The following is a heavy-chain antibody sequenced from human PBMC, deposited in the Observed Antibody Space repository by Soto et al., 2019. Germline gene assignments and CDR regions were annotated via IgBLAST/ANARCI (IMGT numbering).Heavy chain of an antibody. D-gene: IGHD3-3*01. V-gene: IGHV5-51*01. J-gene: IGHJ5*02. Sequence: GESLKISCKGSGYSFTSYWIGWVRQMPGKGLEWMGIIYPGDSDTRYSPSFQGQVTISADKSISTAYLQWSSLKASDTAMYYCARQGFWRGIHTYNWFDPWGQGTLVTVSS. CDR3: ARQGFWRGIHTYNWFDP. CDR2: IYPGDSDT. CDR1: GYSFTSYW.